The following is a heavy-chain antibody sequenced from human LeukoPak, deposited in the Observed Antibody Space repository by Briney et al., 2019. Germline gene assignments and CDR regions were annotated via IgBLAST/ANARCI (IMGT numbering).Heavy chain of an antibody. J-gene: IGHJ5*02. CDR2: ISTRGDT. D-gene: IGHD3/OR15-3a*01. CDR3: ARGTDGFDP. V-gene: IGHV3-13*01. Sequence: PGGSLRLSCAASGFTFSTYDMHWVRHPTGKGLEWVAAISTRGDTFYAGSVKGRFTVSRDNGKNSFYLQMSSLRVGDTAVYHCARGTDGFDPWGQGTLVTVSS. CDR1: GFTFSTYD.